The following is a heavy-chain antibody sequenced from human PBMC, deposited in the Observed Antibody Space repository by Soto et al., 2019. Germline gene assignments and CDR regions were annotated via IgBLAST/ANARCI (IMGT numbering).Heavy chain of an antibody. J-gene: IGHJ4*02. V-gene: IGHV4-34*01. D-gene: IGHD3-3*01. CDR1: GGSFSGYY. CDR2: INHSGST. CDR3: ARGRGGYYTEFDY. Sequence: SETLSLTCAVYGGSFSGYYWSWIRQPPGKGLEWIGEINHSGSTNYNPSLKSRVTISVDTSKNQFSLKLSSVTAADTAVYYCARGRGGYYTEFDYWGQGTLVTVSS.